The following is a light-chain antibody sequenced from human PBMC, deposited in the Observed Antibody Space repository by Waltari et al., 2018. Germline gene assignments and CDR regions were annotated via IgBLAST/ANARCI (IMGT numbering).Light chain of an antibody. CDR1: QSVLSSSNNKHY. V-gene: IGKV4-1*01. CDR2: CAS. CDR3: QQCYSFPYT. Sequence: DIVMTQSPDSLAVSLGERANINGKSSQSVLSSSNNKHYFGLYQQKPGQPPNLVISCASTRGSAVPDRFSGSGSGTDFALTISRLQAEDVAVYYCQQCYSFPYTFGQGTKLEIK. J-gene: IGKJ2*01.